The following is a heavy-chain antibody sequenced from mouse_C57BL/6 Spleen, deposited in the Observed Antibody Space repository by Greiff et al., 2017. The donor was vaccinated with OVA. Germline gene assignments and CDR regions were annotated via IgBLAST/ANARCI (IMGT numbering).Heavy chain of an antibody. D-gene: IGHD1-1*01. CDR2: INPSSGYT. V-gene: IGHV1-4*01. J-gene: IGHJ2*01. CDR3: AREEYYGSSPWY. Sequence: QVQLQQSGAELARPGASVKMSCTASGYTFTSYTMHWVKQRTGQGLEWIGYINPSSGYTKYNPKFKDKATLTADKSSSTAYMQLISLTSEDSAVYYGAREEYYGSSPWYWGQGTTLTVSS. CDR1: GYTFTSYT.